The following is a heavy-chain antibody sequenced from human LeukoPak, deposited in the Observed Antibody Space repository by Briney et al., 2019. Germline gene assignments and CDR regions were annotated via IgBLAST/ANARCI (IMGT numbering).Heavy chain of an antibody. Sequence: ASVKVSCKASGYTFANCGIKWVRQAPGQGREWIGWISLENGNAGYAQRVQGRVTLTTDTSTSTAYMELRSLRSDDTAVYYCARVKYVRPYQLDYWGQGTLVSISS. J-gene: IGHJ4*02. D-gene: IGHD2-2*01. CDR1: GYTFANCG. CDR2: ISLENGNA. V-gene: IGHV1-18*01. CDR3: ARVKYVRPYQLDY.